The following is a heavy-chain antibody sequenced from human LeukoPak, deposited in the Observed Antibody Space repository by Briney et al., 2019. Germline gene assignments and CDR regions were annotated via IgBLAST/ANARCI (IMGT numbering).Heavy chain of an antibody. J-gene: IGHJ4*02. V-gene: IGHV3-33*05. CDR1: GFTFSSYG. D-gene: IGHD3-10*01. Sequence: GGSLRLSCAASGFTFSSYGMHWVRQAPGKGLEWVAVISYDGSNKYYADSVKGRFTISRDNAKNSLYLQLNSLRAEDTAVYYCARMVREVDYWGRGTLVTVSS. CDR3: ARMVREVDY. CDR2: ISYDGSNK.